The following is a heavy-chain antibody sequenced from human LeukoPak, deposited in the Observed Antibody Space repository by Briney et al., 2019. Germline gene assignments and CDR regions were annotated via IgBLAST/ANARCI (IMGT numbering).Heavy chain of an antibody. CDR3: ARVRDPFDY. Sequence: GGSLRLSCVVSGFTFSNYWMDWVRQAPGKGLEWVAFIKQDGSETYYVDSVRGRFTISRDNAKNSLYLQMNSLRAEDTAVYYCARVRDPFDYWGQGTLVTVSS. J-gene: IGHJ4*02. V-gene: IGHV3-7*01. CDR2: IKQDGSET. CDR1: GFTFSNYW.